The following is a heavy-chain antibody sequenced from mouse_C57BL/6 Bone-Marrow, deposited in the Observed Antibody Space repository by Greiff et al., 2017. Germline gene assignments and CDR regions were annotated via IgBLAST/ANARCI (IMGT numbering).Heavy chain of an antibody. CDR1: GYTFTSYG. D-gene: IGHD2-5*01. J-gene: IGHJ4*01. CDR2: IYPRSGNT. V-gene: IGHV1-81*01. CDR3: ARGTYYSNRGSMYY. Sequence: VKLVESGAELARPGASVKLSCKASGYTFTSYGISWVKQRTGQGLEWIGEIYPRSGNTYYNEKFKGKATLTADNSSSTAYMELRSLTSADSAVYVGARGTYYSNRGSMYYWGQGPSVTVSS.